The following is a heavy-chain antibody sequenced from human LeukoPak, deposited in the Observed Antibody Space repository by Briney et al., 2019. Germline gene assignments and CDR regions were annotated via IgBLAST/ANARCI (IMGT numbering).Heavy chain of an antibody. Sequence: ASVKVSCKASGYTFTGHYMHWVRQAPAQGLEWMGWINPNSGGTNYAQKFQGRVTMTRDTSISTAYMELSRLRSDDTAVYYCARGTRDYDYVWGSYRHYYFDYWGQGTLVTVSS. J-gene: IGHJ4*02. CDR2: INPNSGGT. CDR3: ARGTRDYDYVWGSYRHYYFDY. CDR1: GYTFTGHY. D-gene: IGHD3-16*02. V-gene: IGHV1-2*02.